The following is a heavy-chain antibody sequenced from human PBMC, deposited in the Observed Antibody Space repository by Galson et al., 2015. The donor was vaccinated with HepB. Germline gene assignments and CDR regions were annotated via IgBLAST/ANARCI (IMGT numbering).Heavy chain of an antibody. CDR1: GGTFSSYA. CDR3: ARDLGEDYYDSSGYYQRSALDI. J-gene: IGHJ3*02. D-gene: IGHD3-22*01. CDR2: IIPIFGTA. Sequence: SVKVSCKASGGTFSSYAISWVRQAPGQGLEWMGGIIPIFGTANYAQKFQGRVTITADESTSTAYMELSSLRSEDTAVYYCARDLGEDYYDSSGYYQRSALDIWGQGTMVTVSS. V-gene: IGHV1-69*13.